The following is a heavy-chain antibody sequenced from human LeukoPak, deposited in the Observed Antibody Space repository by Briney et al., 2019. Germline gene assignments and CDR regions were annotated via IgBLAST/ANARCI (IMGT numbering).Heavy chain of an antibody. D-gene: IGHD6-13*01. V-gene: IGHV4-34*01. CDR3: ARGSGIAAAGTRDFDY. CDR1: GGSFSGYY. J-gene: IGHJ4*02. Sequence: SETLSLTCAVYGGSFSGYYWSWIRQPPGKGLEWIGEINHSGSTNHNPSLKSRVTISVDTSKNQFSLKLSSVTAADTAVYYCARGSGIAAAGTRDFDYWGQGTLVTVSS. CDR2: INHSGST.